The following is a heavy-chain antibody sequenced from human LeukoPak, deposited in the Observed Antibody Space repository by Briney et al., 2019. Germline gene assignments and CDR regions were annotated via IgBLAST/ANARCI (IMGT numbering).Heavy chain of an antibody. CDR1: GYTFTGYY. Sequence: ASVKVSCKASGYTFTGYYMHWVRQAPGQGLEWMGWINPNSGGTNYAQKFQGRVTMTRDTSISTAYMELSRLRSDDTAVYYCARDYCSSTSCYTYFDYWGRGTLVTVSS. CDR3: ARDYCSSTSCYTYFDY. D-gene: IGHD2-2*02. J-gene: IGHJ4*02. CDR2: INPNSGGT. V-gene: IGHV1-2*02.